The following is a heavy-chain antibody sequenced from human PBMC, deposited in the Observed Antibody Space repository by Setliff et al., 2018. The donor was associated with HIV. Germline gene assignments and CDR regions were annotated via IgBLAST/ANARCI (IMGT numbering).Heavy chain of an antibody. V-gene: IGHV4-59*02. D-gene: IGHD6-13*01. CDR2: ILDTGSP. J-gene: IGHJ4*02. CDR3: VTSSSWSSRLNF. CDR1: GASVTTHS. Sequence: PSETLSLTCTVSGASVTTHSWSWIRQSPEKGLEWIAFILDTGSPNYSPSFKSRVTISVDTSMNQFSLKVTSVTAADTAVYYCVTSSSWSSRLNFWGQGMLVTVSS.